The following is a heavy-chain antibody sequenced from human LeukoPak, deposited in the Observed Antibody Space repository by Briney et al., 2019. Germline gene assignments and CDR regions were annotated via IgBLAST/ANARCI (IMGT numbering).Heavy chain of an antibody. CDR2: ISAYNGNT. CDR1: GYTFTSYG. V-gene: IGHV1-18*01. J-gene: IGHJ4*02. D-gene: IGHD6-19*01. Sequence: ASVKVSSKASGYTFTSYGISWVRQAPGQGLEWMGWISAYNGNTNYTQKLQGRVTMTTDTSTSTAHMELRSLRSDDTAVYYCARHAMGIAVADTDYWGQGTLVTVSS. CDR3: ARHAMGIAVADTDY.